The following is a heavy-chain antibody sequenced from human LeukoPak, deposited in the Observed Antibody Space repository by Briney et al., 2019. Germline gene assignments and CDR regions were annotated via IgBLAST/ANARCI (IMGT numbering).Heavy chain of an antibody. CDR2: ISGSGGTT. Sequence: GGSLRLSCAASGFTFSSYGMRWVRQAPGKGLQWVSAISGSGGTTYYADSVKGRFTISRDNSKKTMYLQMKSLRAEDTALYYCAKGPRDGYNFARSPIWGQGTMVTVSS. V-gene: IGHV3-23*01. CDR1: GFTFSSYG. J-gene: IGHJ3*02. CDR3: AKGPRDGYNFARSPI. D-gene: IGHD5-24*01.